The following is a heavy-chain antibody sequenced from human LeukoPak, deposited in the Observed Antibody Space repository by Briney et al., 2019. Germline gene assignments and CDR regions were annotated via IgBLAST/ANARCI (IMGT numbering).Heavy chain of an antibody. CDR1: GFPFSTYG. J-gene: IGHJ4*02. V-gene: IGHV3-30*02. CDR2: IRYDGSNT. CDR3: STAKFDS. Sequence: GGSLRLSCAASGFPFSTYGMFWVRQAPGKGLEWLAYIRYDGSNTKYADSVKGRFTISRDNSKNTLDLQMNSLRAEDTAVYYCSTAKFDSWGQGTLVTVSS.